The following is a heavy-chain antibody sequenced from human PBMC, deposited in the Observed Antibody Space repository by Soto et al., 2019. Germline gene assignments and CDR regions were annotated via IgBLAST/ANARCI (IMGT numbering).Heavy chain of an antibody. D-gene: IGHD2-2*01. CDR3: ARAPTSTYCYFKDG. J-gene: IGHJ6*03. CDR1: GFTVSSNY. CDR2: IYSGGST. Sequence: GGSLRLSCAASGFTVSSNYMSWVRQAPGKGLEWVSVIYSGGSTYYADSVKGRFTISRHNSKNTLYLQMNSLRAEDTAVYYCARAPTSTYCYFKDGSGKGTTDTVSS. V-gene: IGHV3-53*04.